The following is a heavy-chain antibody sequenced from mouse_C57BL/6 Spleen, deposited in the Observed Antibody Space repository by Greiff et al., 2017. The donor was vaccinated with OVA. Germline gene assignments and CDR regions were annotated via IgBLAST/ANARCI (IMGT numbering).Heavy chain of an antibody. Sequence: VKLKQPGAELVKPGASVKLSCKASGYTFTSYWMHWVKQRPGQGLEWIGMIHPNSGSTNYNEKFKSKATLTVDKSSSTAYMQLSSLTSEDSAVYYCARLQSSGYYWGQGTTLTVSS. CDR2: IHPNSGST. V-gene: IGHV1-64*01. D-gene: IGHD3-2*02. CDR1: GYTFTSYW. CDR3: ARLQSSGYY. J-gene: IGHJ2*01.